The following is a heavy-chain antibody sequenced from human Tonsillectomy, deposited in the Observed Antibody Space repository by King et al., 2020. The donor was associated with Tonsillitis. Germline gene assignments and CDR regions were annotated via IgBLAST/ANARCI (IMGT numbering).Heavy chain of an antibody. D-gene: IGHD1-26*01. V-gene: IGHV3-73*02. CDR3: TTSIVGASFDY. J-gene: IGHJ4*02. Sequence: VQLVESGGGLVQPGGSLKLSCAASGFTFSGSAMHWVRQASGKGLEWVGRIRSKANSYATAYVASVKGRFTISRDDSKTTAYLQMNSLKTEDTAVYYCTTSIVGASFDYWGQGTLVTVSS. CDR1: GFTFSGSA. CDR2: IRSKANSYAT.